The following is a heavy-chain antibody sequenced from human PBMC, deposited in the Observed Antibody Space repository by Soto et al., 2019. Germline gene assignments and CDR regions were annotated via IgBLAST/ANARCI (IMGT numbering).Heavy chain of an antibody. D-gene: IGHD1-1*01. CDR3: ARCEAQGTLGGFDP. CDR2: ISAYNGNT. J-gene: IGHJ5*02. Sequence: ASVKVSCKASGYTFTSYGISRVRQAPGQGLEWMGWISAYNGNTNYAQKLQGRVTMTTDTSTSTAYMELRSLRSDHTAVYYCARCEAQGTLGGFDPWGQGTPVTVSS. V-gene: IGHV1-18*04. CDR1: GYTFTSYG.